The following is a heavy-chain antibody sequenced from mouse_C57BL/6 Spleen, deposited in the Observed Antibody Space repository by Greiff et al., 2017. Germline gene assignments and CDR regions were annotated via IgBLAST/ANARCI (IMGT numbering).Heavy chain of an antibody. CDR3: AAYGSSYEAWFAY. CDR1: GYAFSSSW. J-gene: IGHJ3*01. CDR2: IYPGDGDT. V-gene: IGHV1-82*01. Sequence: VQLQQSGPELVKPGASVKISCKASGYAFSSSWMNWVKQRPGKGLEWIGRIYPGDGDTNYNGKFKGKATLTADKSSSTAYMQLRSLTSEDSAVYFCAAYGSSYEAWFAYWGQGTLVTVS. D-gene: IGHD1-1*01.